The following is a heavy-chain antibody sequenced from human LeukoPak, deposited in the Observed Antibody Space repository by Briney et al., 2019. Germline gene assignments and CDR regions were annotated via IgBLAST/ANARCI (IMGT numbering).Heavy chain of an antibody. V-gene: IGHV3-66*04. Sequence: GGSLRLSCAASGFTVSSNYMSWVRQAPGKGLEWVSVIYSGGSTYSADSVKGRFTISRDNSKNTLYLQMNSLRAEDTAVYYCARLEYYVWGSYRSLGAFDIWGQGTMVTVSS. CDR1: GFTVSSNY. D-gene: IGHD3-16*02. J-gene: IGHJ3*02. CDR3: ARLEYYVWGSYRSLGAFDI. CDR2: IYSGGST.